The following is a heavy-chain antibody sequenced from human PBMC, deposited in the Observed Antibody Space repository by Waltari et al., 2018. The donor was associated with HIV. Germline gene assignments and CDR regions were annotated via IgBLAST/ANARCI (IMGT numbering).Heavy chain of an antibody. V-gene: IGHV3-7*01. J-gene: IGHJ4*02. CDR2: IKQDESEK. CDR1: EFTFNKYW. D-gene: IGHD3-22*01. Sequence: EVQLVESGGGLVQPGGSLRLSCSASEFTFNKYWMTWVRQAPGKGLWWVANIKQDESEKYNGESVKGRFTISRDNAKNSLFLQMNSLRAEDTAVYYCAREALYDSSGYYFDYWGQGTLVTVSS. CDR3: AREALYDSSGYYFDY.